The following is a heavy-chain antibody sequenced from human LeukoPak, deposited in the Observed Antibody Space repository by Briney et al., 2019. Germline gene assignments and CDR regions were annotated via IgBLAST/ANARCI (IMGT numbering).Heavy chain of an antibody. Sequence: PSETLSLTCTVSGGSISSGDYYWSWIRQPPGKGLESIGYIYYSGSTYYNPSLKSRVTISVDTSKNQFSLKLSSVTAADTAVYYCARDSSGYSDAFDFWGQGTMVTVSS. CDR3: ARDSSGYSDAFDF. CDR2: IYYSGST. CDR1: GGSISSGDYY. J-gene: IGHJ3*01. D-gene: IGHD3-22*01. V-gene: IGHV4-30-4*08.